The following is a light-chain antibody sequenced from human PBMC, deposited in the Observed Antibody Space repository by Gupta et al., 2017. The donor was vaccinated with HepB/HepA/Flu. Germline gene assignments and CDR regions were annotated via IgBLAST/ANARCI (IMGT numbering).Light chain of an antibody. V-gene: IGLV2-18*02. CDR3: SSYTSSSTWV. J-gene: IGLJ1*01. CDR1: SSDVGSYNR. CDR2: EVS. Sequence: VTISCTGTSSDVGSYNRVSWYQQPPGTAPKLMIYEVSNRPSGVPDRFSGSKSGNTASLTISGLQAEDEADYYCSSYTSSSTWVFGTGTKLTVL.